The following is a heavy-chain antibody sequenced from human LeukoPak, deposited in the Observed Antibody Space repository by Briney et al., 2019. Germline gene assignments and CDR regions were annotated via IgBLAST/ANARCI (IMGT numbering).Heavy chain of an antibody. V-gene: IGHV4-34*01. D-gene: IGHD3-16*02. CDR1: GGSFNSYY. CDR3: ARGPLSLSSPPPAFDI. Sequence: PSETLSLTCAVYGGSFNSYYWSWLRQPPGKGLEWIGEISHSGSTNYNASLKSRVTISVDTSKNQFSLKLSSVTAADTAVYYCARGPLSLSSPPPAFDIWGQGTMVTVSS. CDR2: ISHSGST. J-gene: IGHJ3*02.